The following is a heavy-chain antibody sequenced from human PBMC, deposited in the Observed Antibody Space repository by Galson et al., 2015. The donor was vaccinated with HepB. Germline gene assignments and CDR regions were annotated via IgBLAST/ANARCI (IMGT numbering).Heavy chain of an antibody. Sequence: SLRLSCAASGFTFSSYAMHWVRQAPGKGLEWVAVISYDGSNKYYADSVKGRFTISRDNSKNTLYLQMNSLRAEDTAVYYCARAGLVGYCSGGSCSPIDYWGQGTLVTVSS. J-gene: IGHJ4*02. V-gene: IGHV3-30-3*01. D-gene: IGHD2-15*01. CDR2: ISYDGSNK. CDR3: ARAGLVGYCSGGSCSPIDY. CDR1: GFTFSSYA.